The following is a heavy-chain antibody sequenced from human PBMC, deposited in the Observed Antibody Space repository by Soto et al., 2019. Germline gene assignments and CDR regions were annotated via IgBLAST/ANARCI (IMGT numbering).Heavy chain of an antibody. J-gene: IGHJ6*03. D-gene: IGHD3-9*01. CDR3: ARLSRYFDWLTPHYYYMDV. CDR2: IYYSGST. V-gene: IGHV4-39*01. Sequence: ASETLSLTCTVSGGSISSSSYYWGWIRQPPGKGLEWIGSIYYSGSTYYNPSLKSRVTISVDTSKNQFSLKLSSVTAADTAVYYCARLSRYFDWLTPHYYYMDVWGKGTTVTVSS. CDR1: GGSISSSSYY.